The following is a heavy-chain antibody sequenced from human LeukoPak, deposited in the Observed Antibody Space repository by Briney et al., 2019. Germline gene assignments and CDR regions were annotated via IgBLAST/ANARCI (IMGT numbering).Heavy chain of an antibody. CDR2: IYHSGST. J-gene: IGHJ4*02. CDR3: ARAYYYGSRSYGLDY. CDR1: GGSISSSNW. V-gene: IGHV4-4*02. Sequence: SGTLSLTCAVSGGSISSSNWRSWVRQPPGKGLECIGEIYHSGSTNYNPSLKSRVTISVDKSKNQFSLKLSSVTAADTAVYYCARAYYYGSRSYGLDYWGQGTLVTVFS. D-gene: IGHD3-10*01.